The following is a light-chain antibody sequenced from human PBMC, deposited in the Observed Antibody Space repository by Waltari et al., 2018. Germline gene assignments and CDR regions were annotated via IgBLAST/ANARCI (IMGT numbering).Light chain of an antibody. J-gene: IGLJ3*02. V-gene: IGLV2-23*02. Sequence: QSALTQSASVSGSPGQSITISCTGTSRDVGSYDLFSWYQQLPGRAPTLILFGVAKRPSGISDRFSGSKSGNTASLTISGLQSEDEAHYYCSSYTQSRTRVFGGGTKLTVL. CDR2: GVA. CDR3: SSYTQSRTRV. CDR1: SRDVGSYDL.